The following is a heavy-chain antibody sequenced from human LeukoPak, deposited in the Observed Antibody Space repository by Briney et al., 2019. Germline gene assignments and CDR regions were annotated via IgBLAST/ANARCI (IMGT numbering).Heavy chain of an antibody. CDR3: ARDRVVVVPAAPEQTLFDP. CDR1: GGSISSSSYY. CDR2: IYYSGST. Sequence: SETLSLTCTVSGGSISSSSYYWGWIRQPPGKGLELIGSIYYSGSTYYSPSLKSRVTISVDTSKNQFSLKLSSVTAADTAVYYCARDRVVVVPAAPEQTLFDPGGQGTLVTVSS. D-gene: IGHD2-2*01. J-gene: IGHJ5*02. V-gene: IGHV4-39*07.